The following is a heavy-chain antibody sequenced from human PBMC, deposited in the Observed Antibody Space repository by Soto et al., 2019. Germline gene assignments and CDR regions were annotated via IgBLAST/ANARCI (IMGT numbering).Heavy chain of an antibody. V-gene: IGHV1-18*01. CDR2: INAYNGNT. CDR1: GYTFTSYG. J-gene: IGHJ4*02. CDR3: ARKDYYDSSGYRRDFDY. D-gene: IGHD3-22*01. Sequence: ASVKVSCKASGYTFTSYGISWVRRAPGQGLEWMGWINAYNGNTNYAQKLQGRVTMTTDTSTSTAYMELRSLRSDDTAVYYCARKDYYDSSGYRRDFDYWGQGTLVTVSS.